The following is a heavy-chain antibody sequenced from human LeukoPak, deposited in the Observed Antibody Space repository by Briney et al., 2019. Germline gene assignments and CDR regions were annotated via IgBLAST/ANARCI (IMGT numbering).Heavy chain of an antibody. J-gene: IGHJ4*02. D-gene: IGHD6-19*01. CDR1: GGSISSYY. CDR3: ARDLGQWLGYFDY. CDR2: IYYSGST. Sequence: SETLSPTCTVSGGSISSYYWSWIRQPPGKGLEWIGYIYYSGSTNYNPSLKSRVTISVDTSKNQFSLKLSSVTAADTAVYYCARDLGQWLGYFDYWGQGTLVTVSS. V-gene: IGHV4-59*01.